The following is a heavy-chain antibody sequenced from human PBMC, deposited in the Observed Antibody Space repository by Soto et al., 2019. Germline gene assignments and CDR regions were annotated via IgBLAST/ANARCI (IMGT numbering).Heavy chain of an antibody. CDR3: ARALGAPFYYLDF. Sequence: PSETLSLTCTVSSDSISNYYWSWIRQPPGKGLEWIGYIHSSGSTDYNPSLKSRVSISGDTSKSQFSLKLSSVTAADTAVYYCARALGAPFYYLDFWGQGTLVTVSS. CDR1: SDSISNYY. CDR2: IHSSGST. V-gene: IGHV4-59*01. J-gene: IGHJ4*02. D-gene: IGHD6-6*01.